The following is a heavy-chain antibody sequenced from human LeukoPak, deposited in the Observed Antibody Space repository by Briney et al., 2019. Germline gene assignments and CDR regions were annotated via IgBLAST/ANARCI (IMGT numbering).Heavy chain of an antibody. CDR3: AKVGQQLVLDY. CDR2: ISYDGSNK. D-gene: IGHD6-13*01. CDR1: GFTSSSYG. J-gene: IGHJ4*02. V-gene: IGHV3-30*18. Sequence: GGSLRLSCAASGFTSSSYGMHWVRQAPGKGLEWVAVISYDGSNKYYADSVKGRFTISRDNSKNTLYLQMNSLRAEDTAVYYCAKVGQQLVLDYWGQGTLVTVSS.